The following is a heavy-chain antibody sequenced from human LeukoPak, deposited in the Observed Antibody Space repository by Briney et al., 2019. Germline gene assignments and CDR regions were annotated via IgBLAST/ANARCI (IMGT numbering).Heavy chain of an antibody. CDR2: FSGIGGST. Sequence: GGSLRLSCAASGFTFSSYAVSWGRRAPGKGLEWGSAFSGIGGSTYYAGSVKGRFTISRNNSKNPLYLQMTTLSAEDTAVYHCANSPVNWSGYTDYWGQGTPVTVSS. D-gene: IGHD3-3*01. CDR3: ANSPVNWSGYTDY. J-gene: IGHJ4*02. V-gene: IGHV3-23*01. CDR1: GFTFSSYA.